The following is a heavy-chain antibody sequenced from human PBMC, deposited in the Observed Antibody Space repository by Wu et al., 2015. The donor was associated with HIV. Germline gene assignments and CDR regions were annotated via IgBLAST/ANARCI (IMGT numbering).Heavy chain of an antibody. Sequence: QVQLVQSGAEVREPGSSVKVSCKASGGSFSTDVVNWVRQAPGQGLEWMGWMNSNNGKTGYGQKFQGRVAMTRNISTRTAYMELSGLKSEDTAVYYCATSYYGSGSYPTFYYYYAMDVWGQGTTVTVSS. D-gene: IGHD3-10*01. V-gene: IGHV1-8*02. CDR2: MNSNNGKT. CDR1: GGSFSTDV. CDR3: ATSYYGSGSYPTFYYYYAMDV. J-gene: IGHJ6*02.